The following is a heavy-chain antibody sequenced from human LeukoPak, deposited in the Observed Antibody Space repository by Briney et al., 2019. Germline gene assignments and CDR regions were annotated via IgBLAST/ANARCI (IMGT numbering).Heavy chain of an antibody. CDR1: GYTFTSYG. V-gene: IGHV1-8*02. CDR3: ARAYVDTAMARHFDY. Sequence: GASVKVSCKASGYTFTSYGISWVRQAPGQGLEWMGWMNPNSGNTGYAQKFQGRVTMTRNTSISTAYMELSSLRSEDTAVYYCARAYVDTAMARHFDYWGQGTLVTVSS. CDR2: MNPNSGNT. D-gene: IGHD5-18*01. J-gene: IGHJ4*02.